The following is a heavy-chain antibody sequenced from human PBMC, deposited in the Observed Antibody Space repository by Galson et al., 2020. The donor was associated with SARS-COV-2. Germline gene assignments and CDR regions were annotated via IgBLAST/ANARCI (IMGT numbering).Heavy chain of an antibody. V-gene: IGHV1-2*02. CDR3: AREFYGSVNYGYYYYMDV. D-gene: IGHD3-10*01. Sequence: ASVKVSCKASGYTCTGCYIHWVRQAPGQGLEWMGWIHPNSGGTNYAQKFQGRVTMTRDTSTSTAYMELSSLTSDDTAVYYCAREFYGSVNYGYYYYMDVWGKGTTVIVSS. CDR2: IHPNSGGT. J-gene: IGHJ6*03. CDR1: GYTCTGCY.